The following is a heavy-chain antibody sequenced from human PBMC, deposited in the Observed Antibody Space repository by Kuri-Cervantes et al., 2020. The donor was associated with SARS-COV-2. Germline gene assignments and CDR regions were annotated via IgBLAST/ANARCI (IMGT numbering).Heavy chain of an antibody. CDR1: GFTFSSYG. D-gene: IGHD4-23*01. Sequence: GGSLRLSCAASGFTFSSYGMHWVRQAPGKGLEWVAFIRYDGSNKYYADSVKGRFTISRDNSKNTLYLQMNSLRAEDTAVYYCARDTSTVVTPDRFDYWGQGTLVTVSS. J-gene: IGHJ4*02. CDR2: IRYDGSNK. CDR3: ARDTSTVVTPDRFDY. V-gene: IGHV3-30*02.